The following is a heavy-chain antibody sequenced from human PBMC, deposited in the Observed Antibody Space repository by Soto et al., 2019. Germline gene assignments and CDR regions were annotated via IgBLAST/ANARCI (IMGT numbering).Heavy chain of an antibody. D-gene: IGHD3-16*01. CDR3: AREGGDGIDY. J-gene: IGHJ4*02. V-gene: IGHV4-31*03. Sequence: SETLSLTCTVSGGSIRSGSRYWSWIRQHPGKGLEWIGYIYYSGSTYYNPSLKSRITISISTSKNQFSLKLTSVTAADTAVYYCAREGGDGIDYWGQGTLVTVYS. CDR1: GGSIRSGSRY. CDR2: IYYSGST.